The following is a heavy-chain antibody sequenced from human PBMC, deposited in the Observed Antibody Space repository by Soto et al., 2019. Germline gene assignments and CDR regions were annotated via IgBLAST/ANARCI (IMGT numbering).Heavy chain of an antibody. CDR1: GGSVSSGSYY. D-gene: IGHD3-22*01. CDR3: ARTSYDSSGYYLYIY. J-gene: IGHJ4*02. Sequence: SETLSLTCTVSGGSVSSGSYYWSWIRQPPGKGLEWIGYIYYSGSTNYNPSLKSPVTISVDTSKNQFSLKLSSVTAADTAVYYFARTSYDSSGYYLYIYWGQGTLVTVSS. CDR2: IYYSGST. V-gene: IGHV4-61*01.